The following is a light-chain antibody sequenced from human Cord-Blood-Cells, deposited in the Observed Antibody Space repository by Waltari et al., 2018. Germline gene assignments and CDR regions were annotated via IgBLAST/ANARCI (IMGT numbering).Light chain of an antibody. Sequence: EIVLTQSPATLSLSHGERATLSCRASQSVSSYLAWYQQKPGQAPRLLIYDASNRATGIPARFSGSGSGTDFTLTISSLEPEDFAVYYCQQRGNWPPWTFGQGTKVEIK. CDR1: QSVSSY. J-gene: IGKJ1*01. CDR3: QQRGNWPPWT. CDR2: DAS. V-gene: IGKV3-11*01.